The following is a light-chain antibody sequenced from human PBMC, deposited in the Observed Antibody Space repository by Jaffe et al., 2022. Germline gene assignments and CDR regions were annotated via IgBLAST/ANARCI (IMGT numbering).Light chain of an antibody. J-gene: IGLJ2*01. Sequence: SSDLTQDPAVSVALGQTVRITCQGDSLRNYFATWYQQKPGLAPVLLIYPKDNRPSGIPDRFSGSSSGDTASLSIAGSQAEDEATYYCQSQDRYGHLSFGGGTKLTVL. V-gene: IGLV3-19*01. CDR3: QSQDRYGHLS. CDR2: PKD. CDR1: SLRNYF.